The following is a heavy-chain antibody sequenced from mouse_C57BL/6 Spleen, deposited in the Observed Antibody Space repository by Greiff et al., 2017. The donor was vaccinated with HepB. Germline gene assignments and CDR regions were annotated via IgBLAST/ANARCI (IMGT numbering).Heavy chain of an antibody. V-gene: IGHV5-9-1*02. Sequence: EVQLQESGEGLVKPGGSLKLSCAASGFTFSSYAMSWVRQTPEKRLEWVAYISSGGDYIYYADTVKGRFTISRDNARNTLYLQMSSLKSEDTAMYYCTREGNYYGRGNYFDYWGQGTTLTVSS. J-gene: IGHJ2*01. D-gene: IGHD1-1*01. CDR3: TREGNYYGRGNYFDY. CDR2: ISSGGDYI. CDR1: GFTFSSYA.